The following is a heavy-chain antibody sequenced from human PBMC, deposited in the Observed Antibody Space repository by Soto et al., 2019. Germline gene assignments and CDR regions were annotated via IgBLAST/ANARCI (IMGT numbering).Heavy chain of an antibody. V-gene: IGHV4-34*01. CDR3: ARGNGSGSYLYYYYGMDV. CDR2: INHSGST. CDR1: GGSFSGYY. Sequence: SETLSLTCAVYGGSFSGYYWSWIRQPPGKGLEWIGEINHSGSTNYNPSLKSRVTISVDTSKNQFSLKLSSVTAADTAVYYCARGNGSGSYLYYYYGMDVWGQGTTVTVSS. D-gene: IGHD3-10*01. J-gene: IGHJ6*02.